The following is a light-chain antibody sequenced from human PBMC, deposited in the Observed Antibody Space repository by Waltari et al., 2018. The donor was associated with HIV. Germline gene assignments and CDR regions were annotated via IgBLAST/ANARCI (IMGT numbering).Light chain of an antibody. CDR3: QQYNNWPPWT. CDR2: SAS. J-gene: IGKJ1*01. V-gene: IGKV3-15*01. CDR1: QSVGTN. Sequence: EIVMTQSPATLSVSLGERATLSCRASQSVGTNLAWYQQKPGQAPRLLIYSASKRATDIPARFSGSGSGTDFTLTISSLQSEDFAVYYCQQYNNWPPWTFGQGTKVEIK.